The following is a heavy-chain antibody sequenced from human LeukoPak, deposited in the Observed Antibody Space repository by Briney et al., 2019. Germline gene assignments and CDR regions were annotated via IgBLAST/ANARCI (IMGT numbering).Heavy chain of an antibody. D-gene: IGHD3-22*01. V-gene: IGHV3-49*03. CDR2: IRSKTYGGAI. CDR3: TRRPYYYDTRGSGWFDP. Sequence: GGSLRLSCTASGFTFGDYAVSWFRQAPGKGLEWVGFIRSKTYGGAIEYAASVKGRFTISRDDSKSIAYLQMNSLKTEDTALYYCTRRPYYYDTRGSGWFDPWGQGTLVTVSS. CDR1: GFTFGDYA. J-gene: IGHJ5*02.